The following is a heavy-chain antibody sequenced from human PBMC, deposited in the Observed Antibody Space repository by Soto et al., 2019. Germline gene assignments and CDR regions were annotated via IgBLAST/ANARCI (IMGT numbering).Heavy chain of an antibody. V-gene: IGHV1-69*02. Sequence: QVQLVQSGAEVKKPGSSVKVSCKASGGTFSIYTISWVRQAPGQGLEWMGRIIPILGLANYAQKFQGRVTITADKSTSTADMELSSLRSEDTAVYYCASRYDSSDYWGQGTLVTVSS. CDR3: ASRYDSSDY. J-gene: IGHJ4*02. D-gene: IGHD3-22*01. CDR2: IIPILGLA. CDR1: GGTFSIYT.